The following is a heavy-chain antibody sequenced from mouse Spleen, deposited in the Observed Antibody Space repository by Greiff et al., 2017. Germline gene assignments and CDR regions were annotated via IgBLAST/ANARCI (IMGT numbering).Heavy chain of an antibody. J-gene: IGHJ4*01. Sequence: VQLQQPGAELVRPGTSVKLSCKASGYTFTSYWMHWVKQRPGQGLEWIGAIDPSDSYTNYNQKFKGKATLTVDTSSSTAYLQLSSLTSEDSAVYYCGRLGRDAMDYWGQGTSVTVSS. D-gene: IGHD4-1*01. V-gene: IGHV1-59*01. CDR1: GYTFTSYW. CDR3: GRLGRDAMDY. CDR2: IDPSDSYT.